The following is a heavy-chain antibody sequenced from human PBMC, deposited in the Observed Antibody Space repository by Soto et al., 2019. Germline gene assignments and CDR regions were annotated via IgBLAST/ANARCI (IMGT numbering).Heavy chain of an antibody. CDR1: GFSLSTNRVG. D-gene: IGHD2-15*01. Sequence: QITLKESGPPLVKPTQTLTLTCTFSGFSLSTNRVGVGWIRQPPGKALEWLTLIYGDDNKHYSPSLKTRLTITKDTSKNQVVLTLTNMDPVDTATYYCAHSPAYCSGRGCAYFDYWGLGTLVTVSS. J-gene: IGHJ4*02. CDR3: AHSPAYCSGRGCAYFDY. V-gene: IGHV2-5*02. CDR2: IYGDDNK.